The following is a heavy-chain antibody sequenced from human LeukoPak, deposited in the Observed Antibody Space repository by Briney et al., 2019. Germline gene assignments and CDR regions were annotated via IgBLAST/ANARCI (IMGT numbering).Heavy chain of an antibody. J-gene: IGHJ4*02. CDR3: VRDRGSYRPIDY. D-gene: IGHD1-26*01. CDR1: GFTFSSYA. V-gene: IGHV3-21*04. Sequence: GGSLRLSCAASGFTFSSYAMSWVRQAPGKGLEWVSSISYTGTYIYYADSVKGRFTISRDNAQNSLYLQMNSLRAEDTAVYYCVRDRGSYRPIDYWGQGTLVTVSS. CDR2: ISYTGTYI.